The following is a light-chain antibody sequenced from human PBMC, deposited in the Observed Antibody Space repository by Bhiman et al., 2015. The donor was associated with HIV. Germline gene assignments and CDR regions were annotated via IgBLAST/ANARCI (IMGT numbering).Light chain of an antibody. CDR2: DVS. J-gene: IGLJ1*01. CDR1: NRDVGGFDY. V-gene: IGLV2-14*03. CDR3: SSYTSSNTYV. Sequence: QSALTQPASVSGSPGQSITISCTGTNRDVGGFDYVSWYQQHPGKAPRLIIYDVSNRPSGVSNRFSGSKSGNTASLTISGLQAEDEADYYCSSYTSSNTYVFASGTKVTVL.